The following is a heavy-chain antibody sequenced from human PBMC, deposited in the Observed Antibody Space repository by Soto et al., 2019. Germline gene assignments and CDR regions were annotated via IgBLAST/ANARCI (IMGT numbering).Heavy chain of an antibody. J-gene: IGHJ4*02. D-gene: IGHD1-26*01. CDR3: ARVTSGHSLDY. CDR1: GGSVTSDSYY. V-gene: IGHV4-61*01. CDR2: IYHSGST. Sequence: SETLSLTCAVSGGSVTSDSYYYSWIRQPPGKGLEWIAYIYHSGSTNYNPSFTGRVTISVGTSKNQFSLKLSSVTAADTAVYYCARVTSGHSLDYWGQGTLVTVSS.